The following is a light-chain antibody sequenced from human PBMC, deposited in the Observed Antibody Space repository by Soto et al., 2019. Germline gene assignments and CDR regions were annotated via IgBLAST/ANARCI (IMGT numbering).Light chain of an antibody. CDR3: SSYAGSNKMV. J-gene: IGLJ2*01. CDR1: SSDVGGYNY. Sequence: QSALTQPPSASGSPGQSVTIYCTGTSSDVGGYNYVSWYQQHPGKAPKLMIYEVSKRPSGVPDRFSGSKSGNTASLTVSGLQAEDEADYYCSSYAGSNKMVFGGGTKLTVL. V-gene: IGLV2-8*01. CDR2: EVS.